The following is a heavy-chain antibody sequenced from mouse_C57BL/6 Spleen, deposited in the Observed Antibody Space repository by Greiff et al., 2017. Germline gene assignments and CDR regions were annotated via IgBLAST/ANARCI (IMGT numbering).Heavy chain of an antibody. V-gene: IGHV5-4*01. J-gene: IGHJ4*01. CDR2: ISDGGSYT. CDR3: AREDNVYAMDY. Sequence: EVKLVESGGGLVKPGGSLKLSCAASGFTFSSYAMSWVRQTPEKRLEWVATISDGGSYTYYPDNVKRRFTISRDNAKNNLYLQMSHLKSEDTAMYYCAREDNVYAMDYWGQGTSVTVSS. CDR1: GFTFSSYA.